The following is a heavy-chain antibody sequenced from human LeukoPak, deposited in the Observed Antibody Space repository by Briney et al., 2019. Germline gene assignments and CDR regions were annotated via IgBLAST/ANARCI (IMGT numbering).Heavy chain of an antibody. Sequence: GGSLRLSCAASGFTFSTYAMSWVRQAPGKGLEWVSGISGRDGSTYYADSVKGRFTISRDISKNTLYLQMNSLRAEDTAVYYCAKSLAAAGNYWGQGTLVTVSS. CDR1: GFTFSTYA. CDR3: AKSLAAAGNY. J-gene: IGHJ4*02. D-gene: IGHD6-13*01. CDR2: ISGRDGST. V-gene: IGHV3-23*01.